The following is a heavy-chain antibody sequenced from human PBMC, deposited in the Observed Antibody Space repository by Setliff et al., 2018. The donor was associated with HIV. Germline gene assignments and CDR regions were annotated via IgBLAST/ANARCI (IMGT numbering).Heavy chain of an antibody. CDR3: ARVFSSYGMDV. CDR1: GGTFTKYT. Sequence: SVKVSCKASGGTFTKYTFTWVRQAPGQGLEWMAGTIPKFGTSNYAHKFQGRMTITADESTSTAYMELSSLRSEDTAVYYCARVFSSYGMDVWGQGTTVTVSS. CDR2: TIPKFGTS. V-gene: IGHV1-69*13. J-gene: IGHJ6*02. D-gene: IGHD3-3*01.